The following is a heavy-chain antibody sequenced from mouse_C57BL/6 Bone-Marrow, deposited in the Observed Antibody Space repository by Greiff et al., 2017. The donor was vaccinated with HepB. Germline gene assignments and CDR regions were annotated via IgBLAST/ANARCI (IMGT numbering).Heavy chain of an antibody. V-gene: IGHV1-55*01. Sequence: QVQLQQPGAELVKPGASVKMSCTASGYTFTSSWITWVKQRPGQGLEWIGDIYPGNGNTNYTEKFKGKATLTVDTSSSTAYMQLSSLTSEDSAVYYCARWENYYGSSYVAYWGQGTLVTVSA. D-gene: IGHD1-1*01. CDR1: GYTFTSSW. CDR3: ARWENYYGSSYVAY. CDR2: IYPGNGNT. J-gene: IGHJ3*01.